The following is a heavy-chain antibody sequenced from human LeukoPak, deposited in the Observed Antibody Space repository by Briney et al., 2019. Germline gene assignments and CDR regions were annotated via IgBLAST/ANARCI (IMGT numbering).Heavy chain of an antibody. CDR1: GGSISSSGYY. CDR3: ARDFGFSDY. D-gene: IGHD3-3*01. Sequence: SETLSLTCTVSGGSISSSGYYWGWIRQPPGKGLEWIGSIYYSGSTYYNPSLKSRVTISVDTSKNQFSLKLSSVTAADTAVYYCARDFGFSDYWGQGTLVTVSS. V-gene: IGHV4-39*07. J-gene: IGHJ4*02. CDR2: IYYSGST.